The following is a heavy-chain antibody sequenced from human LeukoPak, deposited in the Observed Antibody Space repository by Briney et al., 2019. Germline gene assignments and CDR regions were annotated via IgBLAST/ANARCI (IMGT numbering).Heavy chain of an antibody. CDR2: ISGPGTTI. Sequence: GGSLRLSCAASGFTFSDYYMTWFRQAPGKGLEWVSYISGPGTTISYADSVKGRFTISRDNAKNSLYLQVISLRVEDTAVYYCARGKYTAAFDIWGQGTMVTVSS. J-gene: IGHJ3*02. CDR3: ARGKYTAAFDI. D-gene: IGHD5-18*01. V-gene: IGHV3-11*04. CDR1: GFTFSDYY.